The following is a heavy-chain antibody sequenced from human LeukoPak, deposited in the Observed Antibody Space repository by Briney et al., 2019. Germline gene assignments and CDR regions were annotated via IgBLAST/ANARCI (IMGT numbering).Heavy chain of an antibody. J-gene: IGHJ4*02. V-gene: IGHV4-59*01. CDR1: GGSISSYY. Sequence: SETLSLTCTVSGGSISSYYWSWIRQPPGKGLEWIGYIYYSGSTNYNPSLKGRVTISVDTSKNQFSLKLSSVTAADTAVYYCARDEGLGDFDYWGQGTLVTVSS. D-gene: IGHD3/OR15-3a*01. CDR2: IYYSGST. CDR3: ARDEGLGDFDY.